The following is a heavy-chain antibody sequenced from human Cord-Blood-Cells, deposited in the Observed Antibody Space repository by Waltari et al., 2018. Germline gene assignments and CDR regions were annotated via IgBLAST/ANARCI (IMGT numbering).Heavy chain of an antibody. CDR2: IKSKTDGGTT. CDR3: TTGDSGYDFAFDI. CDR1: GFTFSNAW. D-gene: IGHD5-12*01. V-gene: IGHV3-15*01. Sequence: EVQLVESGGGLVKPGGSLRLSCAASGFTFSNAWMSWVRQAPGKGLEWVGRIKSKTDGGTTDYAAPVKGRLTISREDSKNTLYLQMNSLKTEDTAVYYCTTGDSGYDFAFDIWGQGTMVTVSS. J-gene: IGHJ3*02.